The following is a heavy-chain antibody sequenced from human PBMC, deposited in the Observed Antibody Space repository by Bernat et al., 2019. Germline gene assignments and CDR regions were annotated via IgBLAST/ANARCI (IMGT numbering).Heavy chain of an antibody. V-gene: IGHV3-11*01. CDR2: ISSSGSTI. Sequence: QVQLVESGGGVVQPGGSLRLSCAASGFTFSDYYMSWIRQAPGKGLEWVSYISSSGSTIYYADSVKGRFTISRDNAKNSLYLQMNSLRAEDTAVYYCARGPRVTIDEDYYYYGMDVWGQGTTVTVSS. J-gene: IGHJ6*02. CDR1: GFTFSDYY. CDR3: ARGPRVTIDEDYYYYGMDV. D-gene: IGHD3-9*01.